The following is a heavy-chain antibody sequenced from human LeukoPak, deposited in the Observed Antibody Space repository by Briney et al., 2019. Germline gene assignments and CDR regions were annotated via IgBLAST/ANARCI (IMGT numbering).Heavy chain of an antibody. Sequence: GGSLRLSCAASEFTVTSNYMSWVRQAPGKGLEWVSVIYSGDDTYYADSVKGRFTISRDNSKNLVYLQMTSLRTEDTAVYYCATGGAARSARHWGQGTLVSVSS. V-gene: IGHV3-53*01. CDR3: ATGGAARSARH. CDR1: EFTVTSNY. CDR2: IYSGDDT. J-gene: IGHJ4*02. D-gene: IGHD6-6*01.